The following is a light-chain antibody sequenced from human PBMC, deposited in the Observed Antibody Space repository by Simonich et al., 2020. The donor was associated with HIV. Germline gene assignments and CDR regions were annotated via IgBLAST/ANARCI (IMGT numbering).Light chain of an antibody. Sequence: IVMTQSPDSLSVSLGERATINCKSSQSVLKNSNNKNYLAWDQKKPGQPPKLLIYWASTRESGVPDRFSGSGSGTDFTLTISSLQSEDFAVYYCQKYNYWYTFGQGTKLEIK. J-gene: IGKJ2*01. CDR1: QSVLKNSNNKNY. CDR2: WAS. CDR3: QKYNYWYT. V-gene: IGKV4-1*01.